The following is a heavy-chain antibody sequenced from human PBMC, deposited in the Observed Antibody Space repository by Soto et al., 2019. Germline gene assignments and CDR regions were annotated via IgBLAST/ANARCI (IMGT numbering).Heavy chain of an antibody. V-gene: IGHV1-69*11. D-gene: IGHD3-22*01. CDR1: GDTFRNYA. CDR3: ARDRDDSRGYFRL. Sequence: QGQLVQSGPEVESLGSSVKVSCKASGDTFRNYAFSWVRQAPGQGLEWMGGIIPILGTADYAQRFQGRVTITADESTATAYMELKSLRSEDTAGYFCARDRDDSRGYFRLWGRGTLVTVSS. CDR2: IIPILGTA. J-gene: IGHJ2*01.